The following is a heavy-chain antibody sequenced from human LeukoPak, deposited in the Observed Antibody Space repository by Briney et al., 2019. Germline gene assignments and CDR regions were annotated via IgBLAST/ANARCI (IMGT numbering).Heavy chain of an antibody. CDR1: GGSISSSSYY. J-gene: IGHJ3*02. V-gene: IGHV4-39*01. D-gene: IGHD3-10*01. CDR3: ARLGRVLLWFGEPADAFDI. Sequence: SETMSLTCTVSGGSISSSSYYWGWIRQPPGKGLEWIGSIYYSGSTYYNPSLKSRVTISVDTSKNQFSLKLSSVTAADTAVYYCARLGRVLLWFGEPADAFDIWGQGTMVTVSS. CDR2: IYYSGST.